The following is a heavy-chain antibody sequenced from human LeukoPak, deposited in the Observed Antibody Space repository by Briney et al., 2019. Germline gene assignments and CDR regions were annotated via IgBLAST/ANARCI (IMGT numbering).Heavy chain of an antibody. CDR1: GFTFSNYA. CDR3: ARGTYYFDTSAHETDDY. V-gene: IGHV4-34*01. J-gene: IGHJ4*02. D-gene: IGHD3-22*01. CDR2: INHSGST. Sequence: PGGSLRLSCAASGFTFSNYAMSWVRQAPGKGLEWIGEINHSGSTNYNPSLKSRLTISVDTPRNQFSLKLSSVTAADTAVYYCARGTYYFDTSAHETDDYWGQGTLVTVSS.